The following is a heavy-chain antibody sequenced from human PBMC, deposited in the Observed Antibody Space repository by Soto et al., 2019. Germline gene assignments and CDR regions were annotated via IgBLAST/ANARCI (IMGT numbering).Heavy chain of an antibody. J-gene: IGHJ4*02. V-gene: IGHV1-18*01. Sequence: ASVKVSCKASGYTFTNYGFSWVRQAPGQGLEWMGWISGYNGNTNYAERLQGRVTMTTDTSTSTAYMELKSLRYGDTAVYYCAREGQLGYWGQGTPVTVSS. CDR1: GYTFTNYG. D-gene: IGHD6-6*01. CDR3: AREGQLGY. CDR2: ISGYNGNT.